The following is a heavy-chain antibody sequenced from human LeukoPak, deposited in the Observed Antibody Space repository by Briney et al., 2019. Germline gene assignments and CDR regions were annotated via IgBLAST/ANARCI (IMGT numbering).Heavy chain of an antibody. CDR2: IYYSGST. CDR3: ARLPSGRYAFDI. CDR1: GGPISSYY. Sequence: SETLSLTCTVSGGPISSYYWSWIRQPPGKGLEWIGYIYYSGSTNYNPSLKSRVTISVDTSKNQFSLKLSSVIAADTAVYYCARLPSGRYAFDIWGQGTMVTVSS. D-gene: IGHD2-15*01. V-gene: IGHV4-59*08. J-gene: IGHJ3*02.